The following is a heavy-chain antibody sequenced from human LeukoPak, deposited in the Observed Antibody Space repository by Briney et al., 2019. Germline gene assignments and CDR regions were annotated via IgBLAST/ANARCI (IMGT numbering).Heavy chain of an antibody. CDR3: ARVLTYSSGWYVSPSAFDI. CDR2: INHSGST. J-gene: IGHJ3*02. V-gene: IGHV4-34*01. D-gene: IGHD6-19*01. Sequence: SETLSLTCAVYGGSFSGYYWSWIRQPPGKGLEWIGEINHSGSTNYNPSLKSRVTISVDTSKNQFSLKLSSVTAADTAVYYCARVLTYSSGWYVSPSAFDIWGQGTMVTVSS. CDR1: GGSFSGYY.